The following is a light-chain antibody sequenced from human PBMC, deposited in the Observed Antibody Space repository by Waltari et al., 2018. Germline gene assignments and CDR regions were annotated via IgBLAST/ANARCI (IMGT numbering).Light chain of an antibody. CDR3: QQYGRSPYT. CDR2: GAS. CDR1: QSLSSTY. V-gene: IGKV3-20*01. J-gene: IGKJ2*01. Sequence: DIVLTQSPGTLSLSPGERATHSCRASQSLSSTYLAWYQQKPGQAPRLLIYGASSRATGIPDFTLSISRLEPEDSAVYYCQQYGRSPYTFGQGTKLEIK.